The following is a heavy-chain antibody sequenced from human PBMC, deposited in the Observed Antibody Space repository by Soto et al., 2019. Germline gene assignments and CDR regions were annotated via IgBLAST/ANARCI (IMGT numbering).Heavy chain of an antibody. J-gene: IGHJ4*02. V-gene: IGHV4-39*01. CDR1: GDSISSRSYY. D-gene: IGHD2-21*02. CDR3: ARQRTSVVTQAYFDV. Sequence: SETLSLTCTVTGDSISSRSYYWGWIRQPPGKGLEWIGSIYYSGSTYNNPSLRSRVSMSIDTSKDQFSLKLKSVTAADTALYFCARQRTSVVTQAYFDVWGPGPVGTVSS. CDR2: IYYSGST.